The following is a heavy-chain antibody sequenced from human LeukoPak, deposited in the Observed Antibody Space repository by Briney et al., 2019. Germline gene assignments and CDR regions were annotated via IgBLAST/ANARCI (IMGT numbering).Heavy chain of an antibody. Sequence: ASVKVSCKASGYIFIDYEINWVRQATGQGLEWMGWMNPKIGDTGYEQKFKGRVTITRDYSIRTVYMELSSLRSEDTALYYCARGRYMDVWGKGTTVTVSS. CDR1: GYIFIDYE. J-gene: IGHJ6*03. V-gene: IGHV1-8*03. CDR3: ARGRYMDV. CDR2: MNPKIGDT.